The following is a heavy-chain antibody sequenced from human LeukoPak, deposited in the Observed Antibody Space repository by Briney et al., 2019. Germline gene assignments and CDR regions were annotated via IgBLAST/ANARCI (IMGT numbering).Heavy chain of an antibody. CDR2: ISWNSANI. CDR3: VKDTSGASQYFQY. J-gene: IGHJ1*01. Sequence: KAGGSLRLSCAAFGFTFDNYAMHWVRQAPGKCLEWVSSISWNSANIAYADSVKGRFTISRDNAKNSLYLQMNSLRPEDMALYYCVKDTSGASQYFQYWGHGTVVTVSS. CDR1: GFTFDNYA. V-gene: IGHV3-9*03. D-gene: IGHD2-15*01.